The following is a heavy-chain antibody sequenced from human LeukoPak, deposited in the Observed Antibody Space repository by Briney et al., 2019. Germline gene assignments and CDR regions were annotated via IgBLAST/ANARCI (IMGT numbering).Heavy chain of an antibody. J-gene: IGHJ6*02. Sequence: GESLKISCKGSGYSFSSYWIAWVRQMPGKGLEWMASIYPHNPEITYSPSFQGQVTISADKSISTAYLQWSNLKPSDSAMYYCARSFVAGAGYYYGMDVWGQGTTVTVSS. CDR1: GYSFSSYW. CDR2: IYPHNPEI. V-gene: IGHV5-51*01. CDR3: ARSFVAGAGYYYGMDV. D-gene: IGHD6-19*01.